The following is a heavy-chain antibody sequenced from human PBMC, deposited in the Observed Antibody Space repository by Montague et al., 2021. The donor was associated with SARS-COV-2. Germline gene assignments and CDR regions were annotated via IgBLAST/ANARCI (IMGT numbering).Heavy chain of an antibody. Sequence: SETLSLTCAVYGGSFRGYYWSWIRQPPGKGLEWIGEINHSRSTNYNPSLKSQVTISVDTSKNQFSLKLSSVTAADTAVYYCTREGYQVLWSDYYYYGMDVWGQGTTVTVSS. CDR2: INHSRST. CDR1: GGSFRGYY. J-gene: IGHJ6*02. V-gene: IGHV4-34*01. D-gene: IGHD2-2*01. CDR3: TREGYQVLWSDYYYYGMDV.